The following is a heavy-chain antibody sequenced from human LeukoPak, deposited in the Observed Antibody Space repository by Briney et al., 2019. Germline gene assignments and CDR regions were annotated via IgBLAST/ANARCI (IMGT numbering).Heavy chain of an antibody. CDR1: GGSISSSSYY. J-gene: IGHJ3*02. V-gene: IGHV4-39*01. D-gene: IGHD3-16*01. Sequence: PSETLSLTCTVSGGSISSSSYYWGWIRQPPGKGLEWIGSIYYSGSTYYNPSLKSRVTISVDTSKNQFSLKLSSVTAADTAVYYCARLSPRGYDAFDIWGQGTMVTVSS. CDR2: IYYSGST. CDR3: ARLSPRGYDAFDI.